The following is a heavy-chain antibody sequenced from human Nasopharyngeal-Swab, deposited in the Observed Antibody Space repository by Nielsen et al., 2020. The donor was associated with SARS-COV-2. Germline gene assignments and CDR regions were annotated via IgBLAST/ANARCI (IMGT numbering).Heavy chain of an antibody. Sequence: GESLKISCVASGFTYSTYAMNWVRQAPGKGLEWVSGISGSGGNTYYADSVKGWFTISRDNSMETLYLQMNSLRVEDTAVYYCAKGVGYGDTGCFDEWGQGTLVSASS. CDR1: GFTYSTYA. CDR3: AKGVGYGDTGCFDE. V-gene: IGHV3-23*01. J-gene: IGHJ4*02. CDR2: ISGSGGNT. D-gene: IGHD4-17*01.